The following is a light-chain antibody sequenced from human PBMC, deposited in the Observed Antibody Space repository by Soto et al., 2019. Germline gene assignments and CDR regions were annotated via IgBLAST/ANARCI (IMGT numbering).Light chain of an antibody. V-gene: IGLV2-14*01. CDR3: SSYTSSSTPV. J-gene: IGLJ2*01. Sequence: QSALTQPASVSGSPGQSITISCTGTSSDVGGYNYVSWYQQHPGKAPKLMIYDVSNRPSGVSNRFSGSKSGNTASLTISGLQADDEADYYCSSYTSSSTPVFGGETKLTVL. CDR2: DVS. CDR1: SSDVGGYNY.